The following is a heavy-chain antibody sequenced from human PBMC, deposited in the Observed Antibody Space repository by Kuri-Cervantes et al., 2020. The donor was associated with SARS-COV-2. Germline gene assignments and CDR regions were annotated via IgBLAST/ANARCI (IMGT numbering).Heavy chain of an antibody. CDR1: GYSFTSYW. J-gene: IGHJ3*02. Sequence: GGSLRLSCKGSGYSFTSYWIGWVRQMPGKGLEWMGIIYPGDSDTRYSPSFQGQVTISADKSISTAYLQWSSLKASDTAMYYCARSAAPNAFDIWGQGTMVTASS. CDR2: IYPGDSDT. D-gene: IGHD6-25*01. CDR3: ARSAAPNAFDI. V-gene: IGHV5-51*01.